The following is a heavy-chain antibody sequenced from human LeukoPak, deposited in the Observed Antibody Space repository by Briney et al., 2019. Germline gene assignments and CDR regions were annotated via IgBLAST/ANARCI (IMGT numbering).Heavy chain of an antibody. CDR3: ARDLLKVD. Sequence: GGSLRLSCVASGLTVSSNYMSWVRQAPGKGLEWVSYISSSGSTIYYADSVKGRFTISRDNAKNSLYLQMNSLRAEDTAVYYCARDLLKVDWGQRTLVTVSS. CDR2: ISSSGSTI. CDR1: GLTVSSNY. D-gene: IGHD2-15*01. J-gene: IGHJ4*02. V-gene: IGHV3-11*04.